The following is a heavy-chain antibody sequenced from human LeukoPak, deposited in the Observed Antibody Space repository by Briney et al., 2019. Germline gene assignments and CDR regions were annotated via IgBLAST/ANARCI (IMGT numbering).Heavy chain of an antibody. V-gene: IGHV3-48*02. Sequence: PGGSLRLSCAASGFTFSDYSIHWVRQAPGKGLEWVSYISGSSITIHYADSVKGRFIISRDNAKSSLYLQMNSLRDEDTAVYYCARYLHDYDSSGFAYWGQGTLVTVSS. CDR1: GFTFSDYS. J-gene: IGHJ4*02. D-gene: IGHD3-22*01. CDR3: ARYLHDYDSSGFAY. CDR2: ISGSSITI.